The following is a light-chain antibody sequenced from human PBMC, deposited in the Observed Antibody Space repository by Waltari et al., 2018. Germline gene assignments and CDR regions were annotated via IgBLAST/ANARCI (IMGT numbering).Light chain of an antibody. CDR3: QSYDSSLSGSVV. CDR2: GNS. CDR1: SSNIGAGYD. V-gene: IGLV1-40*01. J-gene: IGLJ2*01. Sequence: QSVLTQPPSVSVAPGQRVTISCTGSSSNIGAGYDVHWYQQLPGTAPKLLIYGNSTRPSGVPDRFSGSKSGTSASLAITGLQAEDEADYYCQSYDSSLSGSVVFGGGTKLTVL.